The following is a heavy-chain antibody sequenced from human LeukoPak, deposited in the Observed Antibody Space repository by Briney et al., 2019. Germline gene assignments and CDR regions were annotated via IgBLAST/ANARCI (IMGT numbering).Heavy chain of an antibody. J-gene: IGHJ3*02. CDR3: ASGPDYYYGSGSYYNGGDAFDI. CDR1: GFTFSSYW. D-gene: IGHD3-10*01. Sequence: GGSLRLSCAASGFTFSSYWMHWVRQAPGKGLVWVSRINSDGSSTSYAGSVKGRFTISRDNAKNTLYLQMNSLRAEDTAVYYCASGPDYYYGSGSYYNGGDAFDIWGQGTMVTVSS. V-gene: IGHV3-74*01. CDR2: INSDGSST.